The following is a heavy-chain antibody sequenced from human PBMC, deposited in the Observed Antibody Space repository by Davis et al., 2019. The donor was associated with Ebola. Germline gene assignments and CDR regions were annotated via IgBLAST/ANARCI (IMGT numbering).Heavy chain of an antibody. CDR1: GYTFTTYG. J-gene: IGHJ4*02. CDR2: ISAYYGTT. CDR3: ARDVGVEFDY. Sequence: AASVKVSCKASGYTFTTYGISWVRQAPGQGLEWMGWISAYYGTTNYAQSLQGRVTMTRDTSTSTAHMELRGLRSDDTAVYYCARDVGVEFDYWGQGTRVTVSS. V-gene: IGHV1-18*01. D-gene: IGHD3-10*01.